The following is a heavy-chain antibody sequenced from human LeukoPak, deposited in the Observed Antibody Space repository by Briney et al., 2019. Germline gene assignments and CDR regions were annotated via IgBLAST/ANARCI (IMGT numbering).Heavy chain of an antibody. V-gene: IGHV1-2*02. Sequence: ASVKVSCKASGYTFTGYYMHWVRQAPGQGLEWMGWINPNSGGTNYAQKFQGRVTMTRDTSISTAYMELSRLRSDDTAVYYCARDHWSCSGGSCYTSNWFDPWGQGTLVTVSS. J-gene: IGHJ5*02. D-gene: IGHD2-15*01. CDR3: ARDHWSCSGGSCYTSNWFDP. CDR1: GYTFTGYY. CDR2: INPNSGGT.